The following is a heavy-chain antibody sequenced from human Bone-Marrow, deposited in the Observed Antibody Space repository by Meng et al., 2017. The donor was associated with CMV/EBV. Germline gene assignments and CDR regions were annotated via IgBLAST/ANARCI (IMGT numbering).Heavy chain of an antibody. D-gene: IGHD3-9*01. CDR3: AHLYYDILTGYHRAFDI. CDR2: IYWNDDK. V-gene: IGHV2-5*01. Sequence: SGPTLVKPTQTLTLTCTFSGFSLSTSGVGVGWIRQPPGKALEWLALIYWNDDKRYSPSLKSRLTITKDTSKNQVVLTMTNMDPVDTATYYCAHLYYDILTGYHRAFDIWVQGTMVTVSS. CDR1: GFSLSTSGVG. J-gene: IGHJ3*02.